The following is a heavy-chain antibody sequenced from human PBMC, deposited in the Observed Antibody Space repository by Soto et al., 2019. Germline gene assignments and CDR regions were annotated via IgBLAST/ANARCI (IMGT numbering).Heavy chain of an antibody. CDR2: INPSGGST. D-gene: IGHD2-8*02. J-gene: IGHJ6*02. CDR1: GYTFTSYY. Sequence: ASVKVSCKASGYTFTSYYMHWVRQAPGQGLEWMGIINPSGGSTSYAQKFQGRVTMTRDTSTSTVYMELSSLRSEDTAVYYCARDIPLPNWNWWGYYYGMDVWGQGTTVTAP. V-gene: IGHV1-46*01. CDR3: ARDIPLPNWNWWGYYYGMDV.